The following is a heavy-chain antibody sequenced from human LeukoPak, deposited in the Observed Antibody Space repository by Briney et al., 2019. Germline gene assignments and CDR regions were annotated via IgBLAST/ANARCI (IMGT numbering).Heavy chain of an antibody. CDR2: INWNGGST. Sequence: PGGSLRLSCAASGFTFDDYGMSWVRQAPGKGLEWVSAINWNGGSTGYADSVRGRFTISRDNAKNSLYLQMNSLRVEDTAFYYCARARLEQWLVPADYWGQGTLVTVSS. V-gene: IGHV3-20*04. CDR3: ARARLEQWLVPADY. CDR1: GFTFDDYG. J-gene: IGHJ4*02. D-gene: IGHD6-19*01.